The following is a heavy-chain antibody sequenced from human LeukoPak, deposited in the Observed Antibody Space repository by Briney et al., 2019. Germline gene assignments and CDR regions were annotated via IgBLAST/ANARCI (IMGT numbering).Heavy chain of an antibody. CDR2: IYYGGSNK. J-gene: IGHJ4*02. Sequence: PGRSLRLSCAASGFTFSIYAVHWARQAPGKGLEWVAVIYYGGSNKYYADSVKGRFTISRDNSKNTLYLKMNSLRAEDTAVYYCAREGQDTMIVVVIPVDYWGQGTLVTVSS. CDR3: AREGQDTMIVVVIPVDY. CDR1: GFTFSIYA. V-gene: IGHV3-30*04. D-gene: IGHD3-22*01.